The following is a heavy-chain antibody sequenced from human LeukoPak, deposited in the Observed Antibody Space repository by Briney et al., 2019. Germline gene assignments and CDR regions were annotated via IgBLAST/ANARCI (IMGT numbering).Heavy chain of an antibody. CDR2: IYSGGNT. Sequence: PGGSLRLSCAASGFTVSSNYMSWVRQAPGRGLEWVSVIYSGGNTFYADSVKGRFTISRDNSKNTLSLQMNSLRAEDTAVYYCARGGSHYFVYWGQGPRVSVS. J-gene: IGHJ4*02. CDR1: GFTVSSNY. CDR3: ARGGSHYFVY. D-gene: IGHD1-26*01. V-gene: IGHV3-53*01.